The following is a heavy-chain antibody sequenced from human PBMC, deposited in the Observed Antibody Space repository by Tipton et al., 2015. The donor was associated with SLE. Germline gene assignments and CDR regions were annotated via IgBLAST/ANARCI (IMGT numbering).Heavy chain of an antibody. J-gene: IGHJ4*02. D-gene: IGHD1-7*01. CDR3: ARDSNNWNYGYFDS. Sequence: LRLSCTVSGGPISSYHWTWIRQAPGKGLEWIASVFRSGTSHYNPSLKRRVTISGDTSKNQFSLKLSSATATDTAVYYCARDSNNWNYGYFDSWGQGILVTVSS. V-gene: IGHV4-4*08. CDR1: GGPISSYH. CDR2: VFRSGTS.